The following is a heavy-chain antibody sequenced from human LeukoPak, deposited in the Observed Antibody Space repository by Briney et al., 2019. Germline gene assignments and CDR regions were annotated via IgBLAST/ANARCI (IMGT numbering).Heavy chain of an antibody. V-gene: IGHV3-21*01. CDR2: ISSSSYI. Sequence: GGSLRLSCAASGFTFSSYSMNWVRQAPGKGLEWVSSISSSSYIYYADSVKGRFTISRDNAKNSLYLQMNSLRAEDTAVYYCARLVPAAMNDYYYYMDVWGKGTTVTVSS. D-gene: IGHD2-2*01. CDR3: ARLVPAAMNDYYYYMDV. J-gene: IGHJ6*03. CDR1: GFTFSSYS.